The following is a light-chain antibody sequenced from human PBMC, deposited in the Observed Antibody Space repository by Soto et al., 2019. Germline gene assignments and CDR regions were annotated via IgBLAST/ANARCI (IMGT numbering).Light chain of an antibody. Sequence: SPGDRAPLSCRASQSVSSSYLAWYQQKPGQPPRLLIYGASSRATGIPDRFSGSGSGADFTLTISSLEPEDFAVYYCQQRSSWPITFGQGTRLEIK. CDR2: GAS. V-gene: IGKV3D-20*02. J-gene: IGKJ5*01. CDR1: QSVSSSY. CDR3: QQRSSWPIT.